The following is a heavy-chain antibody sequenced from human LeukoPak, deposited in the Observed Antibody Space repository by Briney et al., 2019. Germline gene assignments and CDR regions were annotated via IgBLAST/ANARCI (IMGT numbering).Heavy chain of an antibody. Sequence: PGGSLRLSCAASGFTVSSNYMSWVRQAPGKGLEWVSVIYSGGSTYYADSVKGGFTISRDNSKNTLYLQMNSLRAEDTAVYYCARFDSSWYYDYWGQGTLVTVSS. J-gene: IGHJ4*02. CDR3: ARFDSSWYYDY. CDR1: GFTVSSNY. D-gene: IGHD6-13*01. CDR2: IYSGGST. V-gene: IGHV3-66*01.